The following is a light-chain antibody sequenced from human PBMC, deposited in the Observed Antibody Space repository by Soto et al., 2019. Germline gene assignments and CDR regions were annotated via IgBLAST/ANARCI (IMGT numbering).Light chain of an antibody. J-gene: IGKJ4*01. CDR1: HILQTH. V-gene: IGKV3-11*01. CDR2: DAS. Sequence: EIVLTQSPATLSVSPGEGATLSCRTSHILQTHMAWYQQRPGQPPRLLIYDASRRPTDIPARFSGSGSGTQFTLSISSLEPEDFAVYYFQQRYNWPLTFGGGTRFEIK. CDR3: QQRYNWPLT.